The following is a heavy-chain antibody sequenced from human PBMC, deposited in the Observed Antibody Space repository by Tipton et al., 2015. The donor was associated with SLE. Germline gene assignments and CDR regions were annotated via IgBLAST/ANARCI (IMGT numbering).Heavy chain of an antibody. J-gene: IGHJ4*02. D-gene: IGHD2-8*01. Sequence: TLSLTCTVSGGSISSYYWSWIRQPPGKGLEWIGGIYYSGSTYYNPSLKSRVTISVDTSKNQFSLKLSSVTAADTAVYYCAREGWAADVYYWGQGTLVTVSS. CDR2: IYYSGST. V-gene: IGHV4-59*01. CDR1: GGSISSYY. CDR3: AREGWAADVYY.